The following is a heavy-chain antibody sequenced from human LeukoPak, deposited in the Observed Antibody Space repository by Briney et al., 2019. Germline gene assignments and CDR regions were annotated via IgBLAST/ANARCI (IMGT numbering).Heavy chain of an antibody. V-gene: IGHV3-23*01. D-gene: IGHD4-17*01. CDR2: ISGSGGST. J-gene: IGHJ4*02. CDR1: GFPFNSYC. CDR3: AKDYGDYYFDY. Sequence: GGSLRLSCGGSGFPFNSYCLSWVPPGPGKGLEWVSVISGSGGSTYHADSVKGRFTISRDNSKNTLYLQMNSLRAEDTAVYYCAKDYGDYYFDYWGQGTLVTVSS.